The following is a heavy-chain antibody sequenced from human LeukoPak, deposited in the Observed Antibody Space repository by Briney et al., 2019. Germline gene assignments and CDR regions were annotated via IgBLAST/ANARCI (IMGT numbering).Heavy chain of an antibody. J-gene: IGHJ6*02. Sequence: ASGNLSLNCSAYTFTSYDIARVRHAPGAGTERMGWMNPNSGNTGYEQKLEGRVSMTRNTSIRTAYMELSSLRSEDTAVYYCARAPSRSDLVPCGMDVWGQGTTVTVSS. CDR1: AYTFTSYD. V-gene: IGHV1-8*01. D-gene: IGHD6-13*01. CDR2: MNPNSGNT. CDR3: ARAPSRSDLVPCGMDV.